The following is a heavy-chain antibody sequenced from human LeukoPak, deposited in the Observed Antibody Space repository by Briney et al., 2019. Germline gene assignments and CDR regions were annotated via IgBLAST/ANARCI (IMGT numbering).Heavy chain of an antibody. CDR2: IIPIFGTA. V-gene: IGHV1-69*13. CDR3: ARGVIPYSSFDY. Sequence: ASVKVSCKASGGTFSSYAISWVRQAPGQGLEWMGGIIPIFGTANYAQKFQGRVTITADESTSTAYMELSSLRSEDTAVYYRARGVIPYSSFDYWGQGTLVTVSS. CDR1: GGTFSSYA. J-gene: IGHJ4*02. D-gene: IGHD6-13*01.